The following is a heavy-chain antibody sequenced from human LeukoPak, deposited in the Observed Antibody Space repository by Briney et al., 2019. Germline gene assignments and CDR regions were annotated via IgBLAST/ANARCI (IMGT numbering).Heavy chain of an antibody. CDR1: GYTFTSYA. CDR3: ARVEYSSGWYYTPYYYYGVDV. J-gene: IGHJ6*02. D-gene: IGHD6-19*01. CDR2: INTNTGNP. V-gene: IGHV7-4-1*02. Sequence: GASVKVSCKASGYTFTSYAMNWVRQAPGQGLEWMGWINTNTGNPTYAQGFTGRFVFSLDTSVSTAYLQISSLKAEDTAVYYCARVEYSSGWYYTPYYYYGVDVWGQGTTVTVSS.